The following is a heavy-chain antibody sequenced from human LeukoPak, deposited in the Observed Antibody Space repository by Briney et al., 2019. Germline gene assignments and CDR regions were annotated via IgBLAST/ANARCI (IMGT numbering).Heavy chain of an antibody. CDR2: ISWISGSI. CDR3: AKGPGLGAGKRYLDL. Sequence: GRSLRLSCAASGFTFDDYAMHWVRQAPGKGLEWVSGISWISGSIGYADSVKGRFTISRDNAKNSLYLQMNSLRAEDTALYYCAKGPGLGAGKRYLDLWGRGTLVIVSS. J-gene: IGHJ2*01. CDR1: GFTFDDYA. D-gene: IGHD6-13*01. V-gene: IGHV3-9*01.